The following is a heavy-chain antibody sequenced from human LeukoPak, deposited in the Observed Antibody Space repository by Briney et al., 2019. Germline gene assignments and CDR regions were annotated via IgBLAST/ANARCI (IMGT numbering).Heavy chain of an antibody. J-gene: IGHJ4*02. D-gene: IGHD1-26*01. Sequence: GGSLRLSCAASGFTFSSYGMSWVRQAPGKGLEWVSGINNSGGSTYYADSVRGRFTISRDNSKNTVYLQMNSLRDEDTAVYYCAKGIVGATKFDYWGQGTLVTVSS. CDR3: AKGIVGATKFDY. CDR2: INNSGGST. CDR1: GFTFSSYG. V-gene: IGHV3-23*01.